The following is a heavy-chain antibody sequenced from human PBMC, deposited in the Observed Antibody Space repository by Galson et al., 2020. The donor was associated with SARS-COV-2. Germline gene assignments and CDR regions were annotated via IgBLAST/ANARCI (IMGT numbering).Heavy chain of an antibody. CDR1: GFTFSSYA. V-gene: IGHV3-30*04. D-gene: IGHD3-10*01. Sequence: GESLKISCAASGFTFSSYAMHWVRQAPGKGLEWVAVISYDGSNKYYADSVKGRFTISRDNSKNTLYLQMNSLRAEDTAVYYCASELLWFGDAWGRGTLVTVSS. CDR2: ISYDGSNK. CDR3: ASELLWFGDA. J-gene: IGHJ5*02.